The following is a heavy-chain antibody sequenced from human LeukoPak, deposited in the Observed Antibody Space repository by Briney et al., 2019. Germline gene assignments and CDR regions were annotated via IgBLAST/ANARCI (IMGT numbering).Heavy chain of an antibody. CDR2: ISSSGSTI. J-gene: IGHJ4*02. V-gene: IGHV3-48*03. CDR1: GFTFSSYE. Sequence: GGSLRLSCAASGFTFSSYEMNWVRQAPGKGLEWVSYISSSGSTIYYAVSVKGRFTISRDNAKNSLYLQMNSLRAEDMAVYYCARVNLDTAGFDYWGQGTLVTVSS. CDR3: ARVNLDTAGFDY. D-gene: IGHD5-18*01.